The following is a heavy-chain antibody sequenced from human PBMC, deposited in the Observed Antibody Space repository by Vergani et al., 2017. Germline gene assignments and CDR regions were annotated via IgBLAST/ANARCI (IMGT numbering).Heavy chain of an antibody. Sequence: EVQLVQPGAEVKKPGASLKISCKGSGSSFTSYWIGLVRQMPGKGLEWMGIIYPGASDTRYSPSFNGHVTISAYKSISTAYLQWSSLKASDTAMYYCARQGYCSGGSCYSSYAFDIWGQGTMVTVSS. CDR3: ARQGYCSGGSCYSSYAFDI. CDR2: IYPGASDT. CDR1: GSSFTSYW. J-gene: IGHJ3*02. V-gene: IGHV5-51*01. D-gene: IGHD2-15*01.